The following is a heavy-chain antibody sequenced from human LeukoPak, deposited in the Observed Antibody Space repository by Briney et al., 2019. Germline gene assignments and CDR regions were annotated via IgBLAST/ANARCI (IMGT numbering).Heavy chain of an antibody. CDR2: IYSGGST. Sequence: HPGGSLRLSCAAPGFTVSSSYMSWVRQAPGKGLEWVSVIYSGGSTYYADSVKGRFTISRHNSKNTLYLQMNSLRAEDTAVYYCASIGPNYYYYGMDVWGQGTTVTVSS. V-gene: IGHV3-53*04. CDR1: GFTVSSSY. J-gene: IGHJ6*02. CDR3: ASIGPNYYYYGMDV.